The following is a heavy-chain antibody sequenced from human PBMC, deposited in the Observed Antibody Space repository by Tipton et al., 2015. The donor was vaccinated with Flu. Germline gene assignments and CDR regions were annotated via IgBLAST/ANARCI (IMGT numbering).Heavy chain of an antibody. V-gene: IGHV4-30-2*01. Sequence: TLSLTCAVSGGSVSSGRYSWIWIRQPLGKGLEWIGFIHQSGSTQYHPSLKSRLTISLDRSRNQFSLELSSVTAADTAVYYCARDYYDTSGDYHYGMDVWGQGTTVTVSS. CDR1: GGSVSSGRYS. CDR2: IHQSGST. J-gene: IGHJ6*02. CDR3: ARDYYDTSGDYHYGMDV. D-gene: IGHD3-22*01.